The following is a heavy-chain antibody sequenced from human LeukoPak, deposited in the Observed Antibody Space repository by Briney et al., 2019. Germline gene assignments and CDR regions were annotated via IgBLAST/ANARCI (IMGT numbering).Heavy chain of an antibody. CDR1: GGTFSSYA. J-gene: IGHJ6*03. CDR2: IIPIFGTA. V-gene: IGHV1-69*06. CDR3: ARDSGFLEWYMGPLRYYYMDV. Sequence: RASVKVSCKASGGTFSSYAISWVRQAPGQGLEWMGGIIPIFGTANYAQKFQGRVTITADKSTSTAYMELSSLRSEDTAVYYCARDSGFLEWYMGPLRYYYMDVWGKGTTVTVSS. D-gene: IGHD3-3*01.